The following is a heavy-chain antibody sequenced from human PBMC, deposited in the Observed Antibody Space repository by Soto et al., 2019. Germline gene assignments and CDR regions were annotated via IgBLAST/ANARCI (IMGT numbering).Heavy chain of an antibody. CDR2: ISTYNGNT. Sequence: ASVKFSCKASGYTFTTSGITWVRQAPGQGLEWMGWISTYNGNTNYAQKLQGRVTLTTDTFTSTAYMEMRSLRSDDTAVYYCARGYSYGSRYYFDYWGQGTLVTVSS. J-gene: IGHJ4*02. CDR1: GYTFTTSG. D-gene: IGHD5-12*01. V-gene: IGHV1-18*01. CDR3: ARGYSYGSRYYFDY.